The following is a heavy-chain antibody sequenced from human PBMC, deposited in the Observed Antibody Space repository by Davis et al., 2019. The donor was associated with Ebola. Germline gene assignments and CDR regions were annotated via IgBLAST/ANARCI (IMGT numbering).Heavy chain of an antibody. CDR2: IEHGGGT. Sequence: SETLSLTCAVYGGSFSGYWSWIRQPPGKGLEWLGQIEHGGGTVYSPSFESPVRISVDRSKNHISLTLTSVTAADTAVYYCAKHRRHDMDVWGQGTTVTVSS. CDR1: GGSFSGY. D-gene: IGHD1-1*01. CDR3: AKHRRHDMDV. J-gene: IGHJ6*02. V-gene: IGHV4-34*01.